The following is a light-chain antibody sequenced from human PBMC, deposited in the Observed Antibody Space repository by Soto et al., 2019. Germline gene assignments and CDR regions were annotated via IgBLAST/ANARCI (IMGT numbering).Light chain of an antibody. CDR1: QGISSA. CDR2: DAS. J-gene: IGKJ1*01. Sequence: AIQLTQSPSSLSSSVGDIVTISGRASQGISSALAWCQQTPGRAPKLLIYDASSLHSGVPSRFTGSGFGTEFTLTISSLQPEDFATYYCQQYHRYSRTFGQGTKVDIK. V-gene: IGKV1-13*02. CDR3: QQYHRYSRT.